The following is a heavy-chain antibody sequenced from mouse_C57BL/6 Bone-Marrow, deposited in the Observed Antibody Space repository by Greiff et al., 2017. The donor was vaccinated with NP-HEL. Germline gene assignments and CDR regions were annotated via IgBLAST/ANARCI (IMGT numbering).Heavy chain of an antibody. J-gene: IGHJ2*01. CDR1: GFNIKDDY. CDR3: TTDYYYGSSFFDY. V-gene: IGHV14-4*01. CDR2: IDPENGDT. Sequence: VQLQQSGAELVRPGASVKLSCTASGFNIKDDYMHWVKQRPEQGLEWIGWIDPENGDTEYASKFQGKATIQADTSSNTAYLQLSSLTSEDTAVYYCTTDYYYGSSFFDYWGQGTTLTVSS. D-gene: IGHD1-1*01.